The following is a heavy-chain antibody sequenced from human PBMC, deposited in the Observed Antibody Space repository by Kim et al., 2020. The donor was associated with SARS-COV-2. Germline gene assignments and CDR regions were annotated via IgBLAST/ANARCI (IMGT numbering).Heavy chain of an antibody. CDR2: INTNTGNP. V-gene: IGHV7-4-1*02. D-gene: IGHD1-26*01. CDR1: GYTFTSYA. CDR3: ASFIVGATEGSFDY. Sequence: ASVKVSCKASGYTFTSYAMNWVRQAPGQGLEWMGWINTNTGNPTYAQGFTGRFVFSLDTSVSTAYLQISSLKAEDTAVYYCASFIVGATEGSFDYWGQGTLVTVSS. J-gene: IGHJ4*02.